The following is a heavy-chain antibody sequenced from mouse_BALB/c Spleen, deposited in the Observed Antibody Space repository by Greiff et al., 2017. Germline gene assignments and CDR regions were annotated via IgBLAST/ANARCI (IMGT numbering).Heavy chain of an antibody. CDR1: GFSLTSYG. CDR3: ARDRYGNIFAY. CDR2: IWAGGST. Sequence: VQRVESGPGLVAPSQSLSITCTVSGFSLTSYGVHWVRQPPGKGLEWLGVIWAGGSTNYNSALMSRLSISKDNSKSQVFLKMNSLQTDDTAMYYCARDRYGNIFAYWGQGTLVTVSA. D-gene: IGHD2-1*01. V-gene: IGHV2-9*02. J-gene: IGHJ3*01.